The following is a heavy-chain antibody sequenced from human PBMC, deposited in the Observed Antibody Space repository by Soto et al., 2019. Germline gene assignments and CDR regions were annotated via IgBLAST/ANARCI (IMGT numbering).Heavy chain of an antibody. CDR2: IIPIFGTA. D-gene: IGHD3-22*01. CDR3: ARQPPPDDSSGYYGAFDI. CDR1: GGTFSSYA. Sequence: GASVKVSCKASGGTFSSYAISWVRQAPGQGLEWMGGIIPIFGTANYAQKFQGRVTITADESTGTAYMELSSLRSEDTAVYYCARQPPPDDSSGYYGAFDIWGQGTMVTVSS. V-gene: IGHV1-69*13. J-gene: IGHJ3*02.